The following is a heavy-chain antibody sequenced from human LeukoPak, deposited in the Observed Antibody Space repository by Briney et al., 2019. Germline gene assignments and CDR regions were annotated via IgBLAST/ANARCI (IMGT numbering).Heavy chain of an antibody. CDR1: GGSFSGYY. Sequence: KPSETLSLTCAVYGGSFSGYYWSWIRRPPGKGLEWIGEIYHSGSTNYNPSLKSLVTISVDTSKNQFSLKLSSVTAADTAVYYCARGEGIAVAGISYYFDYWGQGTLVTVSS. J-gene: IGHJ4*02. V-gene: IGHV4-34*01. D-gene: IGHD6-19*01. CDR3: ARGEGIAVAGISYYFDY. CDR2: IYHSGST.